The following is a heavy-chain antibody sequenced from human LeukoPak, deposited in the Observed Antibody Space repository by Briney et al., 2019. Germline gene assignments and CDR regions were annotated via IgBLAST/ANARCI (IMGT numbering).Heavy chain of an antibody. J-gene: IGHJ4*02. D-gene: IGHD1-26*01. V-gene: IGHV3-20*01. CDR3: ARGTQWELLSPFDY. Sequence: GGSLRLSCAASGFTFDDYGMSWARQAPGKGLEWGSGINWTGGSTGYADSVKGRFTICRQNDKNSLYLQMNSLRAEDTALYHCARGTQWELLSPFDYWGQGTLVTVSS. CDR1: GFTFDDYG. CDR2: INWTGGST.